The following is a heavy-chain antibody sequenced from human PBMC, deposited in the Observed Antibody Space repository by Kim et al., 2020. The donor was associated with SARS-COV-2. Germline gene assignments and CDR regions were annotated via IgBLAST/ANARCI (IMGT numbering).Heavy chain of an antibody. V-gene: IGHV1-2*02. CDR3: ARRGDGYNWSWFDP. J-gene: IGHJ5*02. Sequence: ASVKVSCKASGYTFTGYYMHWVRQAPGQGLEWMGWINPNSGGTNSAQKFQGRVTMTRDTSISTLYMELSRLRSDDTAVYYCARRGDGYNWSWFDPWGQGTLVTVSS. D-gene: IGHD5-12*01. CDR2: INPNSGGT. CDR1: GYTFTGYY.